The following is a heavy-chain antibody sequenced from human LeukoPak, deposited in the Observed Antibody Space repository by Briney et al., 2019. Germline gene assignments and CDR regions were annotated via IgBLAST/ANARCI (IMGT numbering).Heavy chain of an antibody. J-gene: IGHJ4*02. D-gene: IGHD4-17*01. V-gene: IGHV4-39*01. CDR1: GGSISSSSYY. CDR3: ARQNYGDAH. Sequence: SETLSLTCTVSGGSISSSSYYWGWIRQPPGKGLEWIGSIYYSGSTYYNPSLKSRVTISVDTSKNQFSLKLSSVTAADTAVYYCARQNYGDAHWGQGTLVTVSS. CDR2: IYYSGST.